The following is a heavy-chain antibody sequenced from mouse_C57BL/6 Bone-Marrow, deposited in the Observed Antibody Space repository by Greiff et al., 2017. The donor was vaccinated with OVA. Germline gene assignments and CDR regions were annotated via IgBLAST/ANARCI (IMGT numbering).Heavy chain of an antibody. CDR3: ARGTAVGATKD. Sequence: VQLQQSGPELVKPGASVKISCKASGYSFTGYYMNWVKQSPEKSLEWIGEINPSTGGTTYNQKFKAKATLTVDKSSSTAYMQLKSLTSEDSAVYYCARGTAVGATKDWGQGTLVTVSA. CDR1: GYSFTGYY. D-gene: IGHD1-1*01. V-gene: IGHV1-42*01. J-gene: IGHJ3*01. CDR2: INPSTGGT.